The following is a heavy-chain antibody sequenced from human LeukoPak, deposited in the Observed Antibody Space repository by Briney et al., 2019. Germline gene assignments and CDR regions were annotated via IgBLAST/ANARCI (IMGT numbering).Heavy chain of an antibody. Sequence: SVKVSCKSSGGTFDNFGISWVRQAPGQGLECLGRIIPIFGIINYAQKFQGRVTITADKSSSTAYMELSSLRSDDTAVYYCARDHAVAGKSWFDTWGQGTLVIVSS. D-gene: IGHD6-19*01. CDR2: IIPIFGII. CDR3: ARDHAVAGKSWFDT. J-gene: IGHJ5*02. V-gene: IGHV1-69*04. CDR1: GGTFDNFG.